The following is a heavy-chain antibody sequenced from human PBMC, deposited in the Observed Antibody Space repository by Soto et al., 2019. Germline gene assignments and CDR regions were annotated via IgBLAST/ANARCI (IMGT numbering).Heavy chain of an antibody. CDR2: IYYSGST. Sequence: SETLSLTCTVSGGSISSGGYYWSWIRQHPGKGLEWIGYIYYSGSTYYNPSLKSRVTISVDTSKNQFSLKLSSVTAADTAVYYCARDYDYSIIDYWGQGTLVTVSS. CDR1: GGSISSGGYY. V-gene: IGHV4-31*03. J-gene: IGHJ4*02. CDR3: ARDYDYSIIDY. D-gene: IGHD4-4*01.